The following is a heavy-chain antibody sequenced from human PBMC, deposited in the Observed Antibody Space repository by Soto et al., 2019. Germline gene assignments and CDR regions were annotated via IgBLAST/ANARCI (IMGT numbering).Heavy chain of an antibody. CDR3: ARGSSRIAAAGERRYYGMDV. D-gene: IGHD6-13*01. CDR1: GCTFSSYA. Sequence: PGGSLRLSCAASGCTFSSYAMHWVRQAPGKGLEWVAVISYDGSNKYYADSVKGRFTISRDNSKNTLYLQMNSLTAADTAVYYCARGSSRIAAAGERRYYGMDVWGQGTTVTVSS. CDR2: ISYDGSNK. V-gene: IGHV3-30-3*01. J-gene: IGHJ6*02.